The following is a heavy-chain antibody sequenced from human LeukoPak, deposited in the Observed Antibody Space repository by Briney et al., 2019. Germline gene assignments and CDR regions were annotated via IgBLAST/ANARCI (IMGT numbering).Heavy chain of an antibody. D-gene: IGHD1-26*01. CDR1: GFTFSSYA. Sequence: PGRSLRLSCAASGFTFSSYAMHWVRQAPGKGLEWVAVISYDGSNKYYADSVKGRFTISRDNSKNTLYLQMNSLRAEDTAVYYCAKAPSLSIVGATAFGWFDPWGQGTLVTVSS. CDR2: ISYDGSNK. V-gene: IGHV3-30*04. CDR3: AKAPSLSIVGATAFGWFDP. J-gene: IGHJ5*02.